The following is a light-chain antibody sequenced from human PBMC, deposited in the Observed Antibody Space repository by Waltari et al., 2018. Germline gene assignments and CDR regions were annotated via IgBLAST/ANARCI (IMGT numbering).Light chain of an antibody. CDR3: CSYAGHSTYV. Sequence: QSALTQPASVSGSPGPSITIPCTGTSSDVGNDNLVSWYQQHPGKAPKPMIYEVSQRPSGVSNRFSGSKSGNTASLTISGLQPEDETDYYCCSYAGHSTYVFGTGTKVTVL. CDR2: EVS. V-gene: IGLV2-23*02. J-gene: IGLJ1*01. CDR1: SSDVGNDNL.